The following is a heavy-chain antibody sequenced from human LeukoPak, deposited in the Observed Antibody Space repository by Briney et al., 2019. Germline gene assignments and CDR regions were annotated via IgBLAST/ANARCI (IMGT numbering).Heavy chain of an antibody. J-gene: IGHJ4*02. D-gene: IGHD3-9*01. CDR2: INHSGST. Sequence: SETLSLTCTVSGGSISSGGYYWSWIRQPPGKGLEWIGEINHSGSTNYNPSLKSRVTISVDTSKNQFSLKLSSVTAADTAVYYCARLRGISRYFDPYYFDYWGQGTLVTVSS. CDR3: ARLRGISRYFDPYYFDY. V-gene: IGHV4-39*07. CDR1: GGSISSGGYY.